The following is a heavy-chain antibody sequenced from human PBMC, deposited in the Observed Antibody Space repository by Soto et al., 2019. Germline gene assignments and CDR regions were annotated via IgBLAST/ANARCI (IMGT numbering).Heavy chain of an antibody. CDR3: ARDAYCSGGSCYSGDYYYDGMDV. CDR1: GGTFSSYS. J-gene: IGHJ6*02. CDR2: IIPILGIA. D-gene: IGHD2-15*01. V-gene: IGHV1-69*08. Sequence: QVQLVQSGAEVKKPGSSVKVSCKASGGTFSSYSISWVRQAPGQGLEWMGRIIPILGIATYAQKFQGRVTITADKSTSTAYMELSSLRSEDTALYYCARDAYCSGGSCYSGDYYYDGMDVWGQGTTVTVSS.